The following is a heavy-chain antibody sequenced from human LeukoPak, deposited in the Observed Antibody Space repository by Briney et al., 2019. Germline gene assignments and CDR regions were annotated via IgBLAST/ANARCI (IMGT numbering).Heavy chain of an antibody. D-gene: IGHD3-10*01. V-gene: IGHV1-2*02. CDR3: AKEGDGVDP. CDR1: GYTCTGYY. J-gene: IGHJ5*02. CDR2: INPNSGAT. Sequence: ASVKVSCKASGYTCTGYYMHWVRQAPGQGLEWMGWINPNSGATNYAQKFRGRVTMTRDTSINTAYMELSRLTSDDTAFYYCAKEGDGVDPWGQGTLVTVSS.